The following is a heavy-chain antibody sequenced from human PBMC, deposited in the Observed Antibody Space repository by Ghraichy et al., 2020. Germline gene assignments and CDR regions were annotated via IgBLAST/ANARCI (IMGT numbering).Heavy chain of an antibody. CDR1: GGSISSYY. J-gene: IGHJ4*02. CDR3: ARVADYSFDY. V-gene: IGHV4-59*01. Sequence: SCTVSGGSISSYYWSWIRQPPGKGLEWIGYIYYSGSTNYNPSLKSRVTISVDTSKNQFSLKLTSVTAADTAVYYCARVADYSFDYWGQGTLVTVSS. CDR2: IYYSGST. D-gene: IGHD4-11*01.